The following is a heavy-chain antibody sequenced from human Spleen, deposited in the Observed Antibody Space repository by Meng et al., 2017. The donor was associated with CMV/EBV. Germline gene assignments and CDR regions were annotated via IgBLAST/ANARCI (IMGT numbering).Heavy chain of an antibody. Sequence: ASVKVSCKASGYTFTGYYMNWVRQAPGQGLEWMGWINPNSGGTNFVQKFQGRVTMTRDTSITTAYMELSSLKSDDTAVYYCARDEGDGYPSFDYWGQGTLVTVSS. CDR3: ARDEGDGYPSFDY. D-gene: IGHD5-24*01. J-gene: IGHJ4*02. V-gene: IGHV1-2*02. CDR2: INPNSGGT. CDR1: GYTFTGYY.